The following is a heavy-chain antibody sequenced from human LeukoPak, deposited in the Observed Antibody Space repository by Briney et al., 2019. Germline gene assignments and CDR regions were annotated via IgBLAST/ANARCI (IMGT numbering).Heavy chain of an antibody. V-gene: IGHV1-3*01. D-gene: IGHD6-19*01. Sequence: ASVKVSCEASGYTFTSYAMHWVRQAPGQRLEWMGWINAGNGNTKYSQKFQGRVTITRDTSASTAYMELSSLRSEDTAVYYCARAGIAVAQLDYWGQGTLVTVSS. CDR1: GYTFTSYA. J-gene: IGHJ4*02. CDR2: INAGNGNT. CDR3: ARAGIAVAQLDY.